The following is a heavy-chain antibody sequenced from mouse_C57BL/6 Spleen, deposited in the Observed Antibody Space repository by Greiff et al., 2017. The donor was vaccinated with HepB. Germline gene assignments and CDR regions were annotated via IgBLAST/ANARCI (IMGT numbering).Heavy chain of an antibody. CDR3: AIDPDGYFDY. V-gene: IGHV1-82*01. CDR2: IYPGDGDT. CDR1: GYAFSSSW. J-gene: IGHJ2*01. Sequence: VQLKESGPELVKPGASVKISCKASGYAFSSSWMNWVKQRPGKGLEWIGRIYPGDGDTNYNGKFKGKATLTADKSSSTAYMQLSSLTSEDSAVYFCAIDPDGYFDYWGQGTTLTVSS. D-gene: IGHD2-3*01.